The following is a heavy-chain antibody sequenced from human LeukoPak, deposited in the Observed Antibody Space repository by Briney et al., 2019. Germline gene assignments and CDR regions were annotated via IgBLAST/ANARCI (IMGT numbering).Heavy chain of an antibody. CDR3: ARGQVPAARGYNWFDP. J-gene: IGHJ5*02. Sequence: KASETLSLTCAVYGWSFNDYYWNWVRQPPGKGLEWIGEINARGDTNYNPSLKSRVTISVDSSKNQFSLTLTSMFAAYTAIYYCARGQVPAARGYNWFDPWGQGTLVTVSS. CDR2: INARGDT. D-gene: IGHD2-2*01. V-gene: IGHV4-34*01. CDR1: GWSFNDYY.